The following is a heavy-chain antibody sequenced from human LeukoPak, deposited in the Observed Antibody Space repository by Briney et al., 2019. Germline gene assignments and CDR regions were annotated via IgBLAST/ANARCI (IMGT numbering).Heavy chain of an antibody. CDR3: ARAPYSGSYYNY. Sequence: PGGSLRLSCAASGFTFSSYSMNWVRQAPGKGLEWVSSISSSSSYIYYADSVEGRFTISRDSAKNSLYLQMNSLRAEDTAVYYCARAPYSGSYYNYWGQGTLVTVSS. CDR1: GFTFSSYS. CDR2: ISSSSSYI. J-gene: IGHJ4*02. D-gene: IGHD1-26*01. V-gene: IGHV3-21*01.